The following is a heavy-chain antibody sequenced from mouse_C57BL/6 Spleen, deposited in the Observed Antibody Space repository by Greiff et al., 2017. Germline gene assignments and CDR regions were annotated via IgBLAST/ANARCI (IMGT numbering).Heavy chain of an antibody. CDR3: AREGLGSFDY. CDR1: GYTFTSYW. V-gene: IGHV1-69*01. Sequence: QVQLQQSGAELVMPGASVKLSCKASGYTFTSYWMHWVKQRPGQGLEWIGEIDPSDSYTNYNQKFKGKSTLTVDTSSSTAYMQLSSLTSEDSAVYYCAREGLGSFDYWGQGTTLTVSS. D-gene: IGHD4-1*01. CDR2: IDPSDSYT. J-gene: IGHJ2*01.